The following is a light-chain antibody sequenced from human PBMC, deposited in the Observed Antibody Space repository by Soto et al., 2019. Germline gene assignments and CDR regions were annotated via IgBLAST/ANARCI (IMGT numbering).Light chain of an antibody. CDR2: QVS. CDR1: TSDVGGHNS. Sequence: QSVLTQPASVSGSPGQSITISCTGTTSDVGGHNSVSWFQQHPGKAPKLIIYQVSSRPSDISNRFSGSKSGNTAPLTISGLQAEDEADYYCNSYSSDITPYVFGTGTKVTVL. CDR3: NSYSSDITPYV. V-gene: IGLV2-14*01. J-gene: IGLJ1*01.